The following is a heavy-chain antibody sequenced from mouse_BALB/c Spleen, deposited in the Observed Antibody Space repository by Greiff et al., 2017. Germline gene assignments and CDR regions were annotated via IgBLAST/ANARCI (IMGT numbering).Heavy chain of an antibody. CDR1: GFTFSSYT. CDR2: ISSGGSYT. CDR3: TREAYMDY. D-gene: IGHD6-5*01. V-gene: IGHV5-6-4*01. Sequence: EVQGVESGGGLVKPGGSLKLSCAASGFTFSSYTMSWVRQTPEKRLEWVATISSGGSYTYYPDSVKGRFTISRDNAKNTLYLQMSSLKSEDTAMYYCTREAYMDYWGQGTSVTVSS. J-gene: IGHJ4*01.